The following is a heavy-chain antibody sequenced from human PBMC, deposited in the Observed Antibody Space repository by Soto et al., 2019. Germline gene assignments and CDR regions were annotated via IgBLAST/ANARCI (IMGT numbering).Heavy chain of an antibody. CDR1: GGTFSTYP. Sequence: QVQLDQSGGEVKEPGSSVKVSCKAFGGTFSTYPISWVRQAPGQGLEWMGGIIPMFGTTKYAQKFQGRVTITAAKSTSTAYMELSSLTSQDTAVYYCAKDSGDFWRGYVDYYYGMDVWGPGTAVTVSS. CDR3: AKDSGDFWRGYVDYYYGMDV. D-gene: IGHD3-3*01. CDR2: IIPMFGTT. V-gene: IGHV1-69*06. J-gene: IGHJ6*02.